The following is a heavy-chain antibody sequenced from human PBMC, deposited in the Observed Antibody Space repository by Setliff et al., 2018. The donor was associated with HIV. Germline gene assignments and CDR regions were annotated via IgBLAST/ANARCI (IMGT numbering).Heavy chain of an antibody. CDR3: ASSGSGSYINWFGP. D-gene: IGHD3-10*01. CDR2: ISGSGGST. Sequence: PGGSLRLSCAASGFTVSTNYMSWVRQAPGKGLEWVSSISGSGGSTYYADSVKGRFTISRDNSKNTVYLHMNSLRAEDTAVYYCASSGSGSYINWFGPWGQGTLVTVSS. J-gene: IGHJ5*02. V-gene: IGHV3-23*01. CDR1: GFTVSTNY.